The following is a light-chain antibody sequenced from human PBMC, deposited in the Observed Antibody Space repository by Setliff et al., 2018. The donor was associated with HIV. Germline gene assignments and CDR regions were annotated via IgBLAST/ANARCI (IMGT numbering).Light chain of an antibody. Sequence: QSALAQPASVSGSPGQSITISCTGSSSDIGDYESVSWYQQHPGEVPKLMIYDVTKRPSGISNRFSASKSGNTASLTISGLQAEDEAHYYCFSYVGSDSWIFGGGTKVTVL. CDR1: SSDIGDYES. CDR3: FSYVGSDSWI. CDR2: DVT. J-gene: IGLJ2*01. V-gene: IGLV2-23*02.